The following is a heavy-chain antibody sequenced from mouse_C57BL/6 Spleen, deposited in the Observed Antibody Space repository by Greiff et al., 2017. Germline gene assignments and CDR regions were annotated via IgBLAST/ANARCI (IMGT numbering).Heavy chain of an antibody. CDR1: GYTFTSYW. V-gene: IGHV1-64*01. D-gene: IGHD1-1*01. J-gene: IGHJ3*01. Sequence: QVQLKQPGAELVKPGASVKLSCKASGYTFTSYWMHWVKQRPGQGLEWIGMIHPNSGSTNYNEKVKSKATLTVDKSSSTAYMQLSSLTSEDSAVYYCARGERYYGSSSWFAYWGQGTLVTVSA. CDR2: IHPNSGST. CDR3: ARGERYYGSSSWFAY.